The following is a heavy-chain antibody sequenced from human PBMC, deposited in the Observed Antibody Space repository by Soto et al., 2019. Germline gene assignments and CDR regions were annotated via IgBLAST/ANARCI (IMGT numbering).Heavy chain of an antibody. CDR2: IFSNDEK. Sequence: QVTLKESGPVLVNPTETLTLTCTVSGFSLSNARMGVSWIRQPPGKALEWLAHIFSNDEKSYSTSLKSRLTISKDTSKSQVVLTMTNMDRVDTAAYFCARMYDYGDCLDYWGQGTLVTVSS. V-gene: IGHV2-26*01. CDR3: ARMYDYGDCLDY. D-gene: IGHD4-17*01. J-gene: IGHJ4*02. CDR1: GFSLSNARMG.